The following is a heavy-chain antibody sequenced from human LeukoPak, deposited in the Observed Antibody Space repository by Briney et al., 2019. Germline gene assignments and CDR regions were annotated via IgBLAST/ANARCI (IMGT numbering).Heavy chain of an antibody. D-gene: IGHD3-22*01. Sequence: SETLSLTCAVSGASVSSNTWWSWVRQPPGKGLEWIGEIFHNGDTNYNPSLKSRVTISVDSSKNQFSLKLSSVTAADTAVYYCARARGTRGLIVVITASDYWGQGTLVTVSS. V-gene: IGHV4-4*02. CDR1: GASVSSNTW. J-gene: IGHJ4*02. CDR2: IFHNGDT. CDR3: ARARGTRGLIVVITASDY.